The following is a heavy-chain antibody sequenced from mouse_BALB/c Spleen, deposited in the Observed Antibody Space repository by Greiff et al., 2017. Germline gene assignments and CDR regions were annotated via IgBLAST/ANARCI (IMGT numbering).Heavy chain of an antibody. J-gene: IGHJ2*01. D-gene: IGHD4-1*01. V-gene: IGHV7-3*02. Sequence: EVHLVESGGGLVQPGGSLRLSCATSGFTFTDYYMSWVRQPPGKALEWLGFIRNKANGYTTEYSASVKGRFTISRDNSQSILYLQMNTLRAEDSATYYCARNWEYYFDYWGQGTTLTVSS. CDR3: ARNWEYYFDY. CDR2: IRNKANGYTT. CDR1: GFTFTDYY.